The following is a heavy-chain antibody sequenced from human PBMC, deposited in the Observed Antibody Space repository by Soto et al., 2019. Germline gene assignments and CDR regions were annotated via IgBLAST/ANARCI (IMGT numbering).Heavy chain of an antibody. Sequence: EVQLVESGGGLVRPGGSLRLSCAASGFTFSDHYIDWVRQAPGKGLEWVGRSRNQAQNYIIEYAASVQGRFTISRDDSKNSLFLQMNSLKSEDTAVYYCARWTREACDYWGQGTLVTVSS. CDR3: ARWTREACDY. CDR1: GFTFSDHY. D-gene: IGHD3-10*01. J-gene: IGHJ4*02. V-gene: IGHV3-72*01. CDR2: SRNQAQNYII.